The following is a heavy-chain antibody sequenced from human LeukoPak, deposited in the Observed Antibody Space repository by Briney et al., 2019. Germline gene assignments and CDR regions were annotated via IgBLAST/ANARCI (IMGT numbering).Heavy chain of an antibody. Sequence: GGSLRLSCAASGLTFSTYAMHWVRQAPGKGLEWVAVVSYDGSNKYYADSVKGRFTISRDNSKNTLYLQINSLRAEDTAVYYCAKAGAYGDYVDYWGQGTLVTVSS. J-gene: IGHJ4*02. CDR3: AKAGAYGDYVDY. CDR2: VSYDGSNK. D-gene: IGHD4-17*01. V-gene: IGHV3-30*04. CDR1: GLTFSTYA.